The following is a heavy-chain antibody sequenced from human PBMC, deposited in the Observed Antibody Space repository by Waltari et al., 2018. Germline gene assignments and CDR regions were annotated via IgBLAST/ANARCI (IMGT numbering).Heavy chain of an antibody. CDR3: AKSPQGPDQWFDHFLQY. CDR1: GFTFSSYP. J-gene: IGHJ4*02. D-gene: IGHD2-8*01. Sequence: EVQLVESGGNLVQPGASLRLSCTASGFTFSSYPITWVRQAPGKGLDWVSSISDSGGETYYPDSLKGRFTISRDNTKNMLYLQMNGLRVEDTAIYYCAKSPQGPDQWFDHFLQYWGRGTLVTVSS. CDR2: ISDSGGET. V-gene: IGHV3-23*04.